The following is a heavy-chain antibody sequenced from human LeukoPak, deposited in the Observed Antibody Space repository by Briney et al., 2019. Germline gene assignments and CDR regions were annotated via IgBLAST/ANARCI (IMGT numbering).Heavy chain of an antibody. J-gene: IGHJ6*02. CDR2: ISSSSSYI. CDR1: GFTFSSYS. CDR3: ARDRYYDFWSGYYSYYYYGMDV. V-gene: IGHV3-21*01. Sequence: GGSLRLSCAASGFTFSSYSMNWVRQAPGKGLEWVSSISSSSSYIYYADSVKGRFTISRDSAKNSLYLQMNSLRAEDTAVYYCARDRYYDFWSGYYSYYYYGMDVWGQGTTVTVSS. D-gene: IGHD3-3*01.